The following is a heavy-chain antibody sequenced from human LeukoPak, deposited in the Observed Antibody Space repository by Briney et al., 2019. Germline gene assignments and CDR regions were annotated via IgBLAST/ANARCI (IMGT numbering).Heavy chain of an antibody. CDR3: ARDQSTAEGGWYGFYFDY. D-gene: IGHD6-19*01. V-gene: IGHV3-30*04. Sequence: GGSLRLSCAASGFTFSSYAMHWVRQAPGKGLEWVAVISYDGSNKYYADSVKGRLTISRDNSKNTLYPQMNSLRAEDTAVYYCARDQSTAEGGWYGFYFDYWGQGTLVTVSS. CDR2: ISYDGSNK. J-gene: IGHJ4*02. CDR1: GFTFSSYA.